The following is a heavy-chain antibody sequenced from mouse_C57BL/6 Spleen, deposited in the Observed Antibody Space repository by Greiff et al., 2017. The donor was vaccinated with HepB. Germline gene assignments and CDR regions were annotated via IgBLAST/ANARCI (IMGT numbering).Heavy chain of an antibody. Sequence: QVHVKQSGAELVKPGASVKLSCKASGYTFTEYTIHWVKQRSGQGLEWIGWFYPGSGSIKYNEKFKDKATLTADKSSSTVYMELSRLTSEDSAVYFCARREDGNYPFAYWGQGPLVTVSA. D-gene: IGHD2-1*01. CDR2: FYPGSGSI. CDR1: GYTFTEYT. V-gene: IGHV1-62-2*01. CDR3: ARREDGNYPFAY. J-gene: IGHJ3*01.